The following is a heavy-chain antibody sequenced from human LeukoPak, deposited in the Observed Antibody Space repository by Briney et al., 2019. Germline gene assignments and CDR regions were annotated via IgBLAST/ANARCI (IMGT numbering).Heavy chain of an antibody. J-gene: IGHJ3*02. CDR2: ISAYNGNT. D-gene: IGHD2-21*01. V-gene: IGHV1-18*01. Sequence: ASVKVSCKASGYTFTSYGISWVRQAPGQGLEWMGWISAYNGNTNYAQKLQGRVTMTTDTSTSTAYMELRSLRSDDTAVYYCARTYCGGDCYLNDAFDIWGRGTLVTVSS. CDR1: GYTFTSYG. CDR3: ARTYCGGDCYLNDAFDI.